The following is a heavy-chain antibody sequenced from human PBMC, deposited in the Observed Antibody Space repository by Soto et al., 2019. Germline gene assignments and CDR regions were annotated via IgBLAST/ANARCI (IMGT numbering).Heavy chain of an antibody. V-gene: IGHV3-23*01. D-gene: IGHD2-15*01. Sequence: EVQLLESGGGLVQPGGSLRLSCAASGFTFSSYAMSWVRQAPGKGLEWVSAISGSGGSTYYADSVKGRFTIARDNSKNTPYLQMNSLRAEDTAVYYCAQVWFIVVVVAAHHWFDPWGQGTLVTVSS. J-gene: IGHJ5*02. CDR1: GFTFSSYA. CDR3: AQVWFIVVVVAAHHWFDP. CDR2: ISGSGGST.